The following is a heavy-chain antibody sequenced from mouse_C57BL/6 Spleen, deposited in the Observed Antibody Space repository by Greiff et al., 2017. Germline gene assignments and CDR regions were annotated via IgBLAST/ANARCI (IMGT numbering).Heavy chain of an antibody. CDR1: GYTFTDYN. V-gene: IGHV1-18*01. D-gene: IGHD1-1*01. CDR2: INPNNGGT. J-gene: IGHJ2*01. Sequence: EVQLQQSGPELVKPGASVKIPCKASGYTFTDYNMDWVKQSHGKSLEWIGDINPNNGGTIYNQKFKGKATLTVDKSSSTAYMERRSLTSEDTAVYYCARRDTVVATRAYFDYWGQGTTLTVSS. CDR3: ARRDTVVATRAYFDY.